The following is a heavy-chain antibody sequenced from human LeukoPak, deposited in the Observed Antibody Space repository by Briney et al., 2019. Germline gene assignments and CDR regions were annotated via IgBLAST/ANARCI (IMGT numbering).Heavy chain of an antibody. J-gene: IGHJ6*03. Sequence: PSGTLSLTCAVSGGSISSSNWWSWVRQPPGKGLEWIGEIYHSGSTNYNPSLKSRVTISVDKSKNQFSLKLSSVTAADTAVYYCARDGHYGDYYYYYYMDVRGKGTTVTVSS. CDR1: GGSISSSNW. D-gene: IGHD4-17*01. V-gene: IGHV4-4*02. CDR3: ARDGHYGDYYYYYYMDV. CDR2: IYHSGST.